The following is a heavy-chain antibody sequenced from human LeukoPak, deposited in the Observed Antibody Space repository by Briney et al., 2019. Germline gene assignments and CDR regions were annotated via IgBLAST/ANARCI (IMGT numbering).Heavy chain of an antibody. CDR2: INPSGGST. D-gene: IGHD3-22*01. CDR3: ARDRSYYDSSGYHRPGNYFDY. Sequence: GASVKVSCKASGHTFTTYYMHWVRQAPGQGLEWMGIINPSGGSTRYAQKFQGRVTMTWDTSTSTVYMELSSLRSEDTAVYYCARDRSYYDSSGYHRPGNYFDYWGQGTLVTVSS. V-gene: IGHV1-46*01. J-gene: IGHJ4*02. CDR1: GHTFTTYY.